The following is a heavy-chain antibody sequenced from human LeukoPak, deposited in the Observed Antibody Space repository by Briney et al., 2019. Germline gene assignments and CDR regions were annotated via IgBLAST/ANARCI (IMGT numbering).Heavy chain of an antibody. CDR1: GESFSDYY. J-gene: IGHJ4*02. Sequence: PSETLSLTCAVYGESFSDYYWSWIRQPPEKGLEWIGQIGHDGNTNYNPSLKSRVTLSTDTSKNQFSLRLTSVTTADTAIYYCARRRDWNDVLDSWGQGTPVTVSS. D-gene: IGHD1-1*01. CDR2: IGHDGNT. CDR3: ARRRDWNDVLDS. V-gene: IGHV4-34*01.